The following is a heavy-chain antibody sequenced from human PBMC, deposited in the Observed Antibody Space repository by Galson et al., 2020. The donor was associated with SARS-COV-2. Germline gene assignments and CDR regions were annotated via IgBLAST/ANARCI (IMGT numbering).Heavy chain of an antibody. CDR1: GFTFSDHA. J-gene: IGHJ4*02. CDR3: ARDGQSSSGWAFDY. CDR2: IYFDGSEK. D-gene: IGHD6-19*01. V-gene: IGHV3-33*01. Sequence: GGSLRLSCAASGFTFSDHAMHWVRQAPGKGLEWVAQIYFDGSEKYYGDSVKGRFTISRDSSKNTVYLQINNLRADDTAVYYCARDGQSSSGWAFDYWGQGTLLTVSS.